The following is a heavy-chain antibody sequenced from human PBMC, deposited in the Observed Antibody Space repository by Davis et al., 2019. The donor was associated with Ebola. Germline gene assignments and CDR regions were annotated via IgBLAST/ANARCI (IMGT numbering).Heavy chain of an antibody. D-gene: IGHD6-13*01. J-gene: IGHJ5*02. CDR2: IYYSGST. CDR3: ARDGSAAGIYSWFDP. Sequence: SETLSLTCTVSGGSISNYYWSWIRQPPGKGLEWNGYIYYSGSTNYNPSLKSRVTISVDTSKNQFSLKLSSVTAADTAVYYCARDGSAAGIYSWFDPWGQGTLVTVSS. V-gene: IGHV4-59*12. CDR1: GGSISNYY.